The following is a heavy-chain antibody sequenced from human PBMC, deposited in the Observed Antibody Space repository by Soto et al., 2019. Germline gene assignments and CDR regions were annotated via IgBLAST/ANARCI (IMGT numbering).Heavy chain of an antibody. V-gene: IGHV3-15*01. J-gene: IGHJ6*02. CDR3: TTPSYLGRYGMVV. CDR2: IKSKTDGGTT. D-gene: IGHD3-3*01. Sequence: GGSLRLSCAASGFTFSNAWMSWVRQAPGKGLEWVGRIKSKTDGGTTDYAAPVKGRFTISRDDSKNTLYLQMNSLKTEDTAVYYCTTPSYLGRYGMVVWGQGTTVTVSS. CDR1: GFTFSNAW.